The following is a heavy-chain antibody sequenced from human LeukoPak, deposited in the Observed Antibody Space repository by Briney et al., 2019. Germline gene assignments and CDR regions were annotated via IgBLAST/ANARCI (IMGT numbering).Heavy chain of an antibody. CDR1: GGTFSSYA. CDR3: ARSLVDTAMADFDY. V-gene: IGHV1-8*02. J-gene: IGHJ4*02. CDR2: MNPNSGNT. Sequence: ASVKVSCKASGGTFSSYAINWVRQATGQGLEWMGWMNPNSGNTGYAQKFQGRVTMTRNTSISTAYMELSSLRSEDTAVYYCARSLVDTAMADFDYWGQGTLVTVS. D-gene: IGHD5-18*01.